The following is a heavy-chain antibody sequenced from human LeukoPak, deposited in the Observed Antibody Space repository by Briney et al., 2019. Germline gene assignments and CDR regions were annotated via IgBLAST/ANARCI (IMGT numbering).Heavy chain of an antibody. CDR3: ARWGVGATGLDY. CDR1: GFTFSSYS. J-gene: IGHJ4*02. V-gene: IGHV3-48*01. D-gene: IGHD1-26*01. CDR2: ISSSSSTM. Sequence: GGSLRLSCAASGFTFSSYSMNWVRQAPGKGLEWVSYISSSSSTMYYADSVKGRFTISRDNAKNSLYLQMNSLRAEDTAVYYCARWGVGATGLDYWGQGTLVTVSS.